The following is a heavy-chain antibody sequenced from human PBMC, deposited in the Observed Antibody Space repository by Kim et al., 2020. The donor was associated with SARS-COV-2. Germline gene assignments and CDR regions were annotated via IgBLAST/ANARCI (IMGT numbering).Heavy chain of an antibody. D-gene: IGHD1-1*01. V-gene: IGHV1-3*01. Sequence: QKFQGRVTITRDTSASTAFMELSSLTSEDTAIYYCARGGTTRNGGYYFDYWGQGALVTVSS. J-gene: IGHJ4*01. CDR3: ARGGTTRNGGYYFDY.